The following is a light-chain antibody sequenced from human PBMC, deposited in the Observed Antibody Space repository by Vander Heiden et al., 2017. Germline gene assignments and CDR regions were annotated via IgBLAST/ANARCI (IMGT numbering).Light chain of an antibody. J-gene: IGLJ1*01. CDR1: SPNIGAGYD. CDR2: GNS. V-gene: IGLV1-40*01. Sequence: QSVLTQPPSVSGAPGQRVTISCPGSSPNIGAGYDVHWYQQLPGTAPKLLIYGNSNRPSGGPDRFSGSKSGTSAALAITGLQAEEEADYYCQAYDSSRSGSYVFGTGTKVTVL. CDR3: QAYDSSRSGSYV.